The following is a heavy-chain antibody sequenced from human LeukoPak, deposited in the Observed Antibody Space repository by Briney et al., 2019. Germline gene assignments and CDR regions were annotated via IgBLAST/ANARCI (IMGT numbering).Heavy chain of an antibody. D-gene: IGHD1-26*01. V-gene: IGHV1-2*02. J-gene: IGHJ4*02. CDR1: GGTFSSYA. CDR2: INPNSGGT. CDR3: ARFSGSSNFDY. Sequence: ASVKVSCKASGGTFSSYAISWVRQAPGQGLEWMGWINPNSGGTNYAQKFQGRVTMTRDTSISTAYMELSRLRSDDTAVYYCARFSGSSNFDYWGQGTLVTVSS.